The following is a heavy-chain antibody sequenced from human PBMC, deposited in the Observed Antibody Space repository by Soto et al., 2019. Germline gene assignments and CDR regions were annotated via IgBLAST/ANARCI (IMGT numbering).Heavy chain of an antibody. CDR2: IYPGDSDT. CDR3: ARHLPSGGSYWFDP. Sequence: PGESRKISCKGFGYSFTSYWIGWVRQMPGKGLEWMGIIYPGDSDTRYSPSLQGQVTISADKSISTAYLQWSSLKASDTAMYYCARHLPSGGSYWFDPWGQGSLVTVSS. V-gene: IGHV5-51*01. J-gene: IGHJ5*02. D-gene: IGHD1-26*01. CDR1: GYSFTSYW.